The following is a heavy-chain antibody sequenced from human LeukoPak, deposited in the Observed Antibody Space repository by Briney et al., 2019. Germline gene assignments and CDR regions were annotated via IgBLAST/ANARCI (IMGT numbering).Heavy chain of an antibody. CDR1: EYTFTSYW. CDR2: IYPGDSQT. J-gene: IGHJ2*01. V-gene: IGHV5-51*01. D-gene: IGHD3-10*01. Sequence: GESLKISCKGSEYTFTSYWTGWVRQMPGKGLEWMGIIYPGDSQTRYSPSFQGQVTFSADKSISTAYLQWSSLKASGTAMYYCARLRVTMIRGVIIPRGNYCYFDLWGRGTLVTVSS. CDR3: ARLRVTMIRGVIIPRGNYCYFDL.